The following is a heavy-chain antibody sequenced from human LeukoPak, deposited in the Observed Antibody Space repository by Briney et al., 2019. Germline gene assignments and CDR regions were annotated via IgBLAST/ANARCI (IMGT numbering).Heavy chain of an antibody. CDR2: IYYSGST. D-gene: IGHD6-19*01. J-gene: IGHJ3*02. V-gene: IGHV4-59*01. CDR3: ARGLRQWLAFDAFDI. CDR1: GGSISNYY. Sequence: SETLPLTCTVSGGSISNYYWSWIRQPPGKGLEWIGYIYYSGSTNYNPSLKSRVTISVDTSKNQFSLKLSSVTAADTAVYYCARGLRQWLAFDAFDIWGQGTVVTVSS.